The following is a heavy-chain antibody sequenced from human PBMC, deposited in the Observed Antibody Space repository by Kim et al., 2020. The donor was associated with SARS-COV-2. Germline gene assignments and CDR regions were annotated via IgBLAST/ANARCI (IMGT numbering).Heavy chain of an antibody. V-gene: IGHV5-51*01. CDR3: ARHGGNDGFGP. Sequence: GESLKISCKGSGYSFTTYWIAWVRQMPGKGLEWMGIIYPGDSDTTYSPSFKGQVTISVDKSITTAYLHWTSLKASDTAMYYCARHGGNDGFGPWGQGTLV. J-gene: IGHJ5*02. CDR1: GYSFTTYW. CDR2: IYPGDSDT. D-gene: IGHD3-16*01.